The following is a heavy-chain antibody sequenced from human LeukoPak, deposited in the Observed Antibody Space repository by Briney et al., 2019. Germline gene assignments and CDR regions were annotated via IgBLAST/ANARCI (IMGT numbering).Heavy chain of an antibody. CDR2: ISRGTDTI. CDR3: AREATSGY. Sequence: GGSLRLSRAASGFTFSSYSMNWVRQAPGKGLEWLSYISRGTDTIYYADSVKGRFTISRDNAKKSLYLQMTNRRAEDTAVYYCAREATSGYWGQGTLVTVSS. V-gene: IGHV3-48*04. CDR1: GFTFSSYS. J-gene: IGHJ4*02.